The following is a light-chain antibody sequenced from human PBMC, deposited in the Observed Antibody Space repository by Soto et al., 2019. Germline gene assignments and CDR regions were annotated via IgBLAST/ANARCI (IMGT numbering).Light chain of an antibody. CDR1: SSDVGGYNF. CDR3: SSYAGSNNLV. J-gene: IGLJ3*02. V-gene: IGLV2-8*01. Sequence: QSALTQPPSASGSPGQSVTISCTGTSSDVGGYNFVSWYQHHAGKGPKLMIYEVNKRPSGVPDRFSGSKSGNTASLTVSGLQAEDEADYDCSSYAGSNNLVFGGGTKLTVL. CDR2: EVN.